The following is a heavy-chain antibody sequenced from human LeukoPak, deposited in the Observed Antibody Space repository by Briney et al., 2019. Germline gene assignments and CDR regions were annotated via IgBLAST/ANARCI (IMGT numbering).Heavy chain of an antibody. V-gene: IGHV3-23*01. J-gene: IGHJ6*02. CDR3: ARDTPHRELWFGDSLYGMDV. CDR1: GFTFSSYA. Sequence: GGSLRLSCAASGFTFSSYAMSWVRQAPGKGLEWVSAISGSGGSTYYADSVKGRFTISRDNSKNTLYLQMNSLRAEDTAVYYCARDTPHRELWFGDSLYGMDVWGQGTTVTVSS. CDR2: ISGSGGST. D-gene: IGHD3-10*01.